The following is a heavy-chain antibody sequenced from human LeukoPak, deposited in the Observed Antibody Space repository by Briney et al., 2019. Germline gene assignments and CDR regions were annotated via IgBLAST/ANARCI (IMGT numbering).Heavy chain of an antibody. CDR3: ARDRSIFGVVSFDY. V-gene: IGHV4-31*02. CDR1: GGSISSPGYY. J-gene: IGHJ4*02. D-gene: IGHD3-3*02. CDR2: VYFSGST. Sequence: SETLSLTCTVSGGSISSPGYYWSWIRQHPEKGLEWIGYVYFSGSTYYNPSLKSRVTISVDTSKNQFSLKLSSVTAADTAVYYCARDRSIFGVVSFDYWGQGTLVTVSS.